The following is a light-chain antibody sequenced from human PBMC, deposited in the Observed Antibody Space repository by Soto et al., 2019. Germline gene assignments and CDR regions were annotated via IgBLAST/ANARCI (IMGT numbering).Light chain of an antibody. CDR2: ANT. V-gene: IGLV1-40*01. CDR1: SSNIGAGYD. J-gene: IGLJ2*01. Sequence: QSVLAQPPSVSGAPGQRATTSCTGSSSNIGAGYDVHWYKQVPGAAPRLFIFANTNRPSGVPDRISGSKTGTSASLAISGLQAEDEADYYCQSYDSSLSGSVFGGGTKVTVL. CDR3: QSYDSSLSGSV.